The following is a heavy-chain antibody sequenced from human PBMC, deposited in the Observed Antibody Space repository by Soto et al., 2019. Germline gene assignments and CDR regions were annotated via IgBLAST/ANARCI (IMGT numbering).Heavy chain of an antibody. CDR1: GFSFSEAW. Sequence: VQMVESGGGLVKPGGSLRLSCAVSGFSFSEAWLNWVRQAPGKGLEWVGRIKSKAAGGAIDYAAPVKGRFTISRDDSKDPLYLQINGLKAEDTAFYYGTTDGAFGGVVVAFHLWGLGTLLTVSS. CDR3: TTDGAFGGVVVAFHL. J-gene: IGHJ3*01. CDR2: IKSKAAGGAI. D-gene: IGHD3-10*01. V-gene: IGHV3-15*07.